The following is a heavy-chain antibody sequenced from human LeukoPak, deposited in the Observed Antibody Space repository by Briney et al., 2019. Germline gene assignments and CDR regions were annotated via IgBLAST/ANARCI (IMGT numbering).Heavy chain of an antibody. V-gene: IGHV1-69*01. Sequence: ASVKVSCKASGGTFSSYAISWVRQAPGQGLEWMGGIIPIFGTANYAQKFQGRVTITADESMSTAYMELRSLRSEDTAVYYCARGWLAETTVVTPYNFWGQGTLVTVSA. CDR1: GGTFSSYA. CDR2: IIPIFGTA. J-gene: IGHJ4*02. D-gene: IGHD4-23*01. CDR3: ARGWLAETTVVTPYNF.